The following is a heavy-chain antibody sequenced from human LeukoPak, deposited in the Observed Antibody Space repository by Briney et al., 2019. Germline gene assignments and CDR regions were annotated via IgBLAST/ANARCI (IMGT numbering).Heavy chain of an antibody. Sequence: NPGGSLRLSCAASGFTFSSYSMNWVRQAPGKGLEWVSSISSSSSYIYYADSVKGRFTISRDNAKNTLFLQMNSLTAEDTAVYYCARSGAGGAFDMWGRGTMVTVSS. CDR2: ISSSSSYI. J-gene: IGHJ3*02. V-gene: IGHV3-21*01. CDR1: GFTFSSYS. CDR3: ARSGAGGAFDM. D-gene: IGHD3-10*01.